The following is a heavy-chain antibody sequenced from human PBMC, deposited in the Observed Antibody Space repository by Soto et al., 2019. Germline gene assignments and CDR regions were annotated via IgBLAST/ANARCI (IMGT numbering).Heavy chain of an antibody. D-gene: IGHD4-17*01. Sequence: LRLSCAASGFTFDDYAMHWVRQAPGKGLEWVSGISWNSGSIGYADSVKGRFTISRDNAKNSLYLQMNSLRAEDTALYYCAKDIARPFLRWLDYWGQGTLVTVSS. CDR3: AKDIARPFLRWLDY. V-gene: IGHV3-9*01. CDR1: GFTFDDYA. CDR2: ISWNSGSI. J-gene: IGHJ4*02.